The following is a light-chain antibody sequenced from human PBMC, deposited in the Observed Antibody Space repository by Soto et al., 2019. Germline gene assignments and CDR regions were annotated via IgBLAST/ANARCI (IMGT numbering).Light chain of an antibody. CDR3: QHYNNWPLT. V-gene: IGKV3-15*01. Sequence: EIVMTQSPATLSVSPGESATLSCRASQSVSNNLAWYQQKPGQAPRLLIYDASTRPSGIPARFSGSGSGTDFTLTVSSLQSEDFAVYYCQHYNNWPLTFGGGTKVDIK. J-gene: IGKJ4*01. CDR2: DAS. CDR1: QSVSNN.